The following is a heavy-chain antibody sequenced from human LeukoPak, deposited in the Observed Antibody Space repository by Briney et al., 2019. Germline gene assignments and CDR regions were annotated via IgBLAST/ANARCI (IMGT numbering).Heavy chain of an antibody. Sequence: SETLSLTCAVYGGSFSGYYWSWIRQPPGKGLEWIGEINHSGSTNYNPSLKSRVTISVDTPKNQFSLKLSSVTAADTAVYYCARGSTGVGAQTNPAHDYWGQGTLVTVSS. CDR3: ARGSTGVGAQTNPAHDY. CDR1: GGSFSGYY. D-gene: IGHD1-26*01. V-gene: IGHV4-34*01. J-gene: IGHJ4*02. CDR2: INHSGST.